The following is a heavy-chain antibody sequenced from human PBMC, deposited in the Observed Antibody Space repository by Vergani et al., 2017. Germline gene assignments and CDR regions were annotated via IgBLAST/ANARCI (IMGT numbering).Heavy chain of an antibody. CDR2: IYYSGST. J-gene: IGHJ3*02. Sequence: QVQLQESGPGLVKPSQTLSLTCTVSGGSISSGDYYWSWIRQPPGKGLEWIGYIYYSGSTYYNPSLKSRVTISVDTSKNQFSLKLSSVTAADTAVYYCARGGGYYYDSSGYPWASNAFDIWGQGTMVTVSS. V-gene: IGHV4-30-4*01. CDR3: ARGGGYYYDSSGYPWASNAFDI. D-gene: IGHD3-22*01. CDR1: GGSISSGDYY.